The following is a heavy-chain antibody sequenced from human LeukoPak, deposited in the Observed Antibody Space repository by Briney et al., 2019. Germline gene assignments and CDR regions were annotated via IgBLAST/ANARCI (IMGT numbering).Heavy chain of an antibody. CDR3: ARELYGSGSY. D-gene: IGHD3-10*01. Sequence: ASVKVSCKASGYTFTDYYMHWVRQAPGQGLEWMGWINPNSGGTNYAQKFQGRVTMTRDTSISTAYMELSRLRSDDTAVYYCARELYGSGSYWGQGTLVTVSS. CDR2: INPNSGGT. V-gene: IGHV1-2*02. J-gene: IGHJ4*02. CDR1: GYTFTDYY.